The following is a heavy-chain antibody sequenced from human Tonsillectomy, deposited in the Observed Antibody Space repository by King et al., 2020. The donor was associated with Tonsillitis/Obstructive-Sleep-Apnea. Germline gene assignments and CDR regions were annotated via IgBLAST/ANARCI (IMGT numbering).Heavy chain of an antibody. J-gene: IGHJ5*02. Sequence: VQLVESGAEVKKPGESLKISCKGSGYSFTNYWIGWVRQMPGKGLEWMGIIYPGDSDTRYSPSFPGQVTISADKSISTAYLQWSSLKASDTAMYFCAGLEIVVSHGAIHPGKNWFDPWGQGTLVTVSS. V-gene: IGHV5-51*03. CDR1: GYSFTNYW. CDR2: IYPGDSDT. CDR3: AGLEIVVSHGAIHPGKNWFDP. D-gene: IGHD2-2*01.